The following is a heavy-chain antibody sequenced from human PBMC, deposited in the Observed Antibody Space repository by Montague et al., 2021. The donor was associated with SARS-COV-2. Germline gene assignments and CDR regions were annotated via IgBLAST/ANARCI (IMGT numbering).Heavy chain of an antibody. V-gene: IGHV3-23*01. CDR2: ISGSGGST. D-gene: IGHD6-13*01. J-gene: IGHJ6*02. Sequence: SLRLSLSASGFTFSSYVVSWVRQAPGKGLEWVSAISGSGGSTYYADSVKGRFTISRGNSKNTLYLQMNSLRAEDTAVYYCAKEISSSWIASYYGMDVWGQGTTVTVSS. CDR3: AKEISSSWIASYYGMDV. CDR1: GFTFSSYV.